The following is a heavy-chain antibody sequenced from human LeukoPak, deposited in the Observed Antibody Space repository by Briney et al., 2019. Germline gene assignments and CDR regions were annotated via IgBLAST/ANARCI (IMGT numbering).Heavy chain of an antibody. Sequence: GGSLRLSCAASGFTFSDYYMSWIRQAPGKGLEGVSYISSGGSTIYYADSVKGRFTISRDNAKNSLYLQMNSLRAEDTAVYYCARDRTYYDSSGYYPHYFDYWGQGTLVTVSS. CDR1: GFTFSDYY. J-gene: IGHJ4*02. D-gene: IGHD3-22*01. CDR2: ISSGGSTI. CDR3: ARDRTYYDSSGYYPHYFDY. V-gene: IGHV3-11*01.